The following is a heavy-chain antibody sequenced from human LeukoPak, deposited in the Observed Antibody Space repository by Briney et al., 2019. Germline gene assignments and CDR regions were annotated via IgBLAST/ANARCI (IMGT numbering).Heavy chain of an antibody. CDR3: ANYSNPNY. D-gene: IGHD4-11*01. CDR2: ISGSGGST. V-gene: IGHV3-23*01. CDR1: GVTLSSYA. Sequence: GGSLRLSCAASGVTLSSYAMSWARQAPGKGLEWVSAISGSGGSTYYADSVKGRFTISRDNSKNTLYLQMNSLRAEDTAVYYCANYSNPNYWGQGTLVTVSS. J-gene: IGHJ4*02.